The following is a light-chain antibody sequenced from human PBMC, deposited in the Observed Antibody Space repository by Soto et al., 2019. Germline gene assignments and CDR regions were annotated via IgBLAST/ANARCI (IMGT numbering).Light chain of an antibody. CDR3: QQYNNFWT. CDR1: QSISSW. J-gene: IGKJ1*01. CDR2: DAS. V-gene: IGKV1-5*01. Sequence: DIPMTQSPSALSASVGDRVTITCRASQSISSWLAWHQQKPGKAPRLLIYDASYLERGVPSRFSGSGSGTEFTLAISDLQPDDLGTYYCQQYNNFWTVGPGTKVEI.